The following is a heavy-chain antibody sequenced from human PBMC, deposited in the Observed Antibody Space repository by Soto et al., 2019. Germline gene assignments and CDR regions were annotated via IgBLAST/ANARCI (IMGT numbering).Heavy chain of an antibody. Sequence: PSETLSLTCTVSGGSISSSSYYWGWIRQPPGKGLEWIGSIYYSGSTYYNPSLKSRVTISVDTSKNQFSLKLSSVTAADTAVYYCLIAYGSGGYPTYYYYYMDVWGKGTTVTVSS. J-gene: IGHJ6*03. CDR2: IYYSGST. V-gene: IGHV4-39*01. CDR3: LIAYGSGGYPTYYYYYMDV. D-gene: IGHD3-10*01. CDR1: GGSISSSSYY.